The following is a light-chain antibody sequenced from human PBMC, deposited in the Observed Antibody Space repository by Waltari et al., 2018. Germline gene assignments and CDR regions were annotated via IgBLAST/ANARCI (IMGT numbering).Light chain of an antibody. V-gene: IGLV1-44*01. CDR2: SNH. CDR1: SPDIGTSS. J-gene: IGLJ3*02. CDR3: AAWDDSLTGHWV. Sequence: QSVLTQPPPTHGTTGQGLLVSCSGSSPDIGTSSVYWYQQLPGTAPKLLIYSNHHRPSGVPDRFSASKSGTSASLAISGLQSEDEAHYYCAAWDDSLTGHWVFGGGTKLTVL.